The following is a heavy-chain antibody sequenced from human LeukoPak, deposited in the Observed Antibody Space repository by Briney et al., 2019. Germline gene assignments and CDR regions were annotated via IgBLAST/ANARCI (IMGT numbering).Heavy chain of an antibody. CDR1: GGSIRSYY. V-gene: IGHV4-59*01. D-gene: IGHD3-22*01. J-gene: IGHJ4*02. Sequence: SGTLSLTCTVSGGSIRSYYWSWIRQPPGKGLEWIGYIYYTGSTKYNSSLKSRVTISVDTSKNQFSLKLSSVTAADTAVYYCARVAPSQWLLLPNYFDYWGQETLVTVSS. CDR2: IYYTGST. CDR3: ARVAPSQWLLLPNYFDY.